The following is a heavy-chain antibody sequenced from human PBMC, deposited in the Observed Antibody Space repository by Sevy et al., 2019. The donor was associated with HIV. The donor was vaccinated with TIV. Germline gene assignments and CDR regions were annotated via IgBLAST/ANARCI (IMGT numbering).Heavy chain of an antibody. CDR3: ANDSWGVAGYSDY. Sequence: GGSLRLSCAASGFTFSSYGMHWVRQAPGKGLEWVAVISYDGSNKYYADSVKGRFTISRDNSKNTLYLQMNSLRAEDTAVYYCANDSWGVAGYSDYWGQGTLVTVSS. V-gene: IGHV3-30*18. D-gene: IGHD6-19*01. J-gene: IGHJ4*02. CDR2: ISYDGSNK. CDR1: GFTFSSYG.